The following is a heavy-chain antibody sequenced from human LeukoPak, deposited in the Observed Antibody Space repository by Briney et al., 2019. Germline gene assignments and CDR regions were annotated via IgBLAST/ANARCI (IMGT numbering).Heavy chain of an antibody. CDR2: IYYSGST. D-gene: IGHD2-2*01. CDR3: ARDPLAGSTSHEGYYYYMDV. V-gene: IGHV4-59*12. Sequence: SGTLSLTCTVSGGSISSYYWSWIRQPPGKGLEWIGYIYYSGSTDYNPSLKSRVTISVDTSKNQFSLKLSSVTAADTAVYYCARDPLAGSTSHEGYYYYMDVWGKGTTVTVSS. CDR1: GGSISSYY. J-gene: IGHJ6*03.